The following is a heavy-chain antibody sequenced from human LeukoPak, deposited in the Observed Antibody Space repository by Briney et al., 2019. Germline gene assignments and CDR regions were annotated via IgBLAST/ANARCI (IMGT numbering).Heavy chain of an antibody. CDR1: GYTFTSYA. CDR3: ARHPDCSGGSCYSDFWFDP. CDR2: INAGNGNT. J-gene: IGHJ5*02. D-gene: IGHD2-15*01. Sequence: ASVKVSCKASGYTFTSYAMHWVRQAPGQRLEWMGWINAGNGNTKYSQKFQGRVTITRDTSASTAYMELSSLRSEDTAVYYCARHPDCSGGSCYSDFWFDPWGQGTLVTVSS. V-gene: IGHV1-3*01.